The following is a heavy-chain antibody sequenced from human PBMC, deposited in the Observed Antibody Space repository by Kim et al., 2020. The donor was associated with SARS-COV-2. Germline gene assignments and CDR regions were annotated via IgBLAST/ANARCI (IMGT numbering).Heavy chain of an antibody. CDR2: ISSSGSTI. Sequence: GGSLRLSCAASGFNFSDYYMSWVRQAPGKGLEWLSYISSSGSTIYYAGSVKGRFTTSRDNAKNSLFLQMDSLRADDMAVYYCARGLLAATGPYYNYLDYWGQGILVTVSS. D-gene: IGHD3-22*01. J-gene: IGHJ4*02. V-gene: IGHV3-11*01. CDR1: GFNFSDYY. CDR3: ARGLLAATGPYYNYLDY.